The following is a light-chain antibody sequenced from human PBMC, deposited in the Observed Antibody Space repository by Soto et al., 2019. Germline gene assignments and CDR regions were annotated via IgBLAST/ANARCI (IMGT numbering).Light chain of an antibody. CDR3: SSYTSSSTLYV. Sequence: QAVVTQEPSVSAAPGQKVTISCSGDSSNIGNNYVSWYQQLPGTAPKLLIYDNNKRPSGIPDRFSGSKSGNTASLTISGLQAEDEADYYCSSYTSSSTLYVFGTGTKVTVL. V-gene: IGLV1-51*01. CDR1: SSNIGNNY. J-gene: IGLJ1*01. CDR2: DNN.